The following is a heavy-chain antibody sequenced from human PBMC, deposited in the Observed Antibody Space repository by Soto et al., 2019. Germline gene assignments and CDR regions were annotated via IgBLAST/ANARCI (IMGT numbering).Heavy chain of an antibody. CDR3: ARDLNYDILTGYGSRY. V-gene: IGHV3-30-3*01. Sequence: GGSLRLSCAASGFTFSSYAMHWVRQAPGKGLEWVAVISYDGSNKYYADSVKGRFTISRDNSKNTLYLQMNSLRAEDTAVYYCARDLNYDILTGYGSRYWGQGTLVTVSS. D-gene: IGHD3-9*01. CDR2: ISYDGSNK. CDR1: GFTFSSYA. J-gene: IGHJ4*02.